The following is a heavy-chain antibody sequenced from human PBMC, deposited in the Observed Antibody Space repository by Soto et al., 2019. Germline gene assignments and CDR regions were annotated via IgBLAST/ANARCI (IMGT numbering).Heavy chain of an antibody. D-gene: IGHD6-6*01. CDR3: ARERGEYSSSSSWFDP. V-gene: IGHV1-69*01. CDR2: IIPIFGTA. CDR1: GGSISSYA. J-gene: IGHJ5*02. Sequence: SVKVCCKASGGSISSYAIRWVRQANGQGLEWMGGIIPIFGTANYAQKFQGRVTITADESTSTAYMELSSLRSEDTAVYYCARERGEYSSSSSWFDPWGQGTLVTVSS.